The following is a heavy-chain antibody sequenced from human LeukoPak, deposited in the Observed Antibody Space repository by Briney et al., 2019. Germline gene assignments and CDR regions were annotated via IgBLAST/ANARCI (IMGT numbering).Heavy chain of an antibody. D-gene: IGHD2-2*01. CDR3: AKTSSTSCYSCAFDY. Sequence: SQTLSLTCAISGDSVSTDSAAWNWIRQSPSRGLEWLGRTYYRFKWSHDYAPSVQSRITINPDTSKNQFSLHLNSVTPEDTAVYYCAKTSSTSCYSCAFDYWGQGTLVTVSS. CDR1: GDSVSTDSAA. J-gene: IGHJ4*02. V-gene: IGHV6-1*01. CDR2: TYYRFKWSH.